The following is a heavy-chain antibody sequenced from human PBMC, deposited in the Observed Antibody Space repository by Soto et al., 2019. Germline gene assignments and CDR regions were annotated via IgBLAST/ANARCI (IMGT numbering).Heavy chain of an antibody. Sequence: GASVKVSCKASGYTFTGYYMHWVRQAPGQGLEWMGWINPNSGGTNYAQKFQGWVTMTRDTSISTAYMELSRLRSDDTAVYYCARDQGGAPMDNWFDPWGQGTLVTVSS. CDR3: ARDQGGAPMDNWFDP. CDR2: INPNSGGT. J-gene: IGHJ5*02. CDR1: GYTFTGYY. D-gene: IGHD1-26*01. V-gene: IGHV1-2*04.